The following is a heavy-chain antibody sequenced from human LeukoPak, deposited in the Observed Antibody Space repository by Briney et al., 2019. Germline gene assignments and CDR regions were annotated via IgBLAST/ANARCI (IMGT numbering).Heavy chain of an antibody. CDR3: ARTGGDSWVYYNYMDV. Sequence: GASVKVSCKASGYTFTSYGISWVRQAPGQGLEWMGWISVDNGNTNYAQKVQGRVTMATDTSTSTAYMELRSLRSDDTAVYYCARTGGDSWVYYNYMDVWGKGTTVTVSS. D-gene: IGHD1-14*01. V-gene: IGHV1-18*01. CDR1: GYTFTSYG. CDR2: ISVDNGNT. J-gene: IGHJ6*03.